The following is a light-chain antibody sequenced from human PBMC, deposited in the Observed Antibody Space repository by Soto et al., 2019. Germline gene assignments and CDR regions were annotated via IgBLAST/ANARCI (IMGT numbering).Light chain of an antibody. CDR1: QSVSNNY. CDR2: GAS. V-gene: IGKV3-20*01. CDR3: QQYGTTPQT. Sequence: DMMCTQYPNTLYLAPGERATLSCSASQSVSNNYLAWYQQKPGQGPRLLIYGASSRATGIPDRFSGSGSGTDFTLTISRLEPEDFAVYYCQQYGTTPQTFGQGTKVDIK. J-gene: IGKJ1*01.